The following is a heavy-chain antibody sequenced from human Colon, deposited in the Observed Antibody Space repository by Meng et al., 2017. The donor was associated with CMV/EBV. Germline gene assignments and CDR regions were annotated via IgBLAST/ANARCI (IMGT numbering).Heavy chain of an antibody. CDR2: IYTSGSP. J-gene: IGHJ5*02. D-gene: IGHD6-19*01. CDR1: GDSISIGTFY. CDR3: ARVRSGSFDP. V-gene: IGHV4-61*02. Sequence: LTCSVSGDSISIGTFYWSWIRQPAGKGLEWIGRIYTSGSPNYNPSLKSRVTISVDTSKNQFSLGLNSVTAADTAVYYCARVRSGSFDPWGQGTLVTVSS.